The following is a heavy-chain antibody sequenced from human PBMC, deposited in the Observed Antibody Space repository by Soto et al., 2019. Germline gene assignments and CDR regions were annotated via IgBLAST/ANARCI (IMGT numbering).Heavy chain of an antibody. CDR1: GYTFTSYA. J-gene: IGHJ6*03. D-gene: IGHD2-2*01. V-gene: IGHV1-3*01. Sequence: ASVKVSCKASGYTFTSYAMHWVRQAPGQRLEWMGWINAGNGNTKYSQKFQGRVTITRDTSASTAYMELSSLRSEDTAVYYCARGRGGYCSSTSCYASPRYYYYYYMDVWGKGTTVTVSS. CDR2: INAGNGNT. CDR3: ARGRGGYCSSTSCYASPRYYYYYYMDV.